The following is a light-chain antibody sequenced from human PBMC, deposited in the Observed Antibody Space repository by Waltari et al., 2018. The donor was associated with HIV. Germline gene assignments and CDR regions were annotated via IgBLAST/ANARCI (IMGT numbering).Light chain of an antibody. Sequence: QSALTQPPSESRSLGQSVTISCTRTSSDGGGYEYVSWYQHHPDKAPKLIIYEVNNRPSGVPDRFSGSKSDNTASLTVAGLQDDDEAHYYCASYGDTNRVLFGGGTRVTVL. CDR2: EVN. V-gene: IGLV2-8*01. CDR3: ASYGDTNRVL. J-gene: IGLJ6*01. CDR1: SSDGGGYEY.